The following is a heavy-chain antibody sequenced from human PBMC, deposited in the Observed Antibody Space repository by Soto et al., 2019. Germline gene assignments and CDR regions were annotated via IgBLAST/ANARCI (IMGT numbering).Heavy chain of an antibody. D-gene: IGHD5-12*01. CDR2: ISAYNGNT. CDR3: ARDVGYSGTGDY. CDR1: GYIFTSYG. J-gene: IGHJ4*02. V-gene: IGHV1-18*01. Sequence: ASVKVSCTASGYIFTSYGISWVRQAPGQGLEGMGWISAYNGNTNYAQKLQGRVTMTTDTSTSTAYMELRSLRSDDTAVYYCARDVGYSGTGDYWGQGTLVTVSS.